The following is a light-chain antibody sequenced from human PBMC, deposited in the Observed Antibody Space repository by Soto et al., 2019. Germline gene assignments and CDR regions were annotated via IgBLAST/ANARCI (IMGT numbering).Light chain of an antibody. Sequence: DIQMTQSPSSLSANVGDRVTVTCQASQDISNALNWYQQKPGKAPKLLSYDASNLETGVPSRFSGSGSGTDFTFTISSLQPDDIADYYCQQYYNPHPITFGRGTRLEIK. J-gene: IGKJ5*01. CDR1: QDISNA. CDR3: QQYYNPHPIT. V-gene: IGKV1-33*01. CDR2: DAS.